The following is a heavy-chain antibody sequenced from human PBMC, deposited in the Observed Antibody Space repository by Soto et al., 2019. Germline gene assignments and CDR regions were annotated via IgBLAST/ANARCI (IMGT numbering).Heavy chain of an antibody. CDR2: ISAYNGNT. CDR1: GYTFTIYG. V-gene: IGHV1-18*01. Sequence: GASVKVSCKASGYTFTIYGISWVRQAPGQGLEWMGWISAYNGNTNYAQKLQGRVTMTTDTSTSTAYMELRSLRSDDTAVYYCARDPRLDYNLYYYYYYMDVWGKGTTVTVSS. J-gene: IGHJ6*03. CDR3: ARDPRLDYNLYYYYYYMDV. D-gene: IGHD5-12*01.